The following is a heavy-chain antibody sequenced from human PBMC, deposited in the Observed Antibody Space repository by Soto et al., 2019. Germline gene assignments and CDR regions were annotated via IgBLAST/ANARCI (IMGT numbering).Heavy chain of an antibody. CDR2: ISSSSTI. J-gene: IGHJ4*02. CDR3: ARDTYGDIDY. V-gene: IGHV3-48*02. CDR1: GFTFSSYS. Sequence: EVQLVESGGGLVQPGGSLRLSCAASGFTFSSYSMNWVRQAPGKGLEWVSYISSSSTIYYADSVKGRFTISRDNAKNSLYLQMNSLRDEDTAVYYCARDTYGDIDYWGQGTLVTVSS. D-gene: IGHD2-21*01.